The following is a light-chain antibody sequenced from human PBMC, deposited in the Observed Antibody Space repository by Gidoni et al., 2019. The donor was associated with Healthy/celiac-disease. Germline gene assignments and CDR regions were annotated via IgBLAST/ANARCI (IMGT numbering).Light chain of an antibody. J-gene: IGLJ2*01. CDR1: NLRSYY. V-gene: IGLV3-19*01. Sequence: SSELTQDPAVSVAVGQTVRITCQGDNLRSYYASWYQQKTGQSPVLVIYGKNNRPSGIPDRFSGSSSGNTASLTITGAQAEVAADYYCNARDRSGNHVVFGGGTKLTVL. CDR2: GKN. CDR3: NARDRSGNHVV.